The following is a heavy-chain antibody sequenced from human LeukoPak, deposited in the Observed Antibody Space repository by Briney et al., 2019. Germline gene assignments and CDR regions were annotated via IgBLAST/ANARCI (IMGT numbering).Heavy chain of an antibody. J-gene: IGHJ5*02. CDR1: GFTFSNYG. V-gene: IGHV3-30*18. CDR2: ISYDGSNK. CDR3: AKDPAALRSNPFNWFDP. D-gene: IGHD1-26*01. Sequence: GRSLRLSCAASGFTFSNYGMHWVRQAPGKGLEWVAVISYDGSNKYYADSVKGRFTISRDNSKNTLYLQMNSLRAGDTAVYYCAKDPAALRSNPFNWFDPWGQGTLVTVSS.